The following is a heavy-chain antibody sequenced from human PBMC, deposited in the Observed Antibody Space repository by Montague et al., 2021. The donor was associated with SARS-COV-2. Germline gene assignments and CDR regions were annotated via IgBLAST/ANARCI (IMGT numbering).Heavy chain of an antibody. CDR1: GGSISDGGYS. Sequence: TLSLTCTVSGGSISDGGYSWTWIRQLPGKGLEWIGCIYYSGSTFYNPSLKSRLTISVDTSKNQFSLKLSSVTAADTAVYYCAREGGSFQLWLRGDDAYDLWGQGTMVTVSS. J-gene: IGHJ3*01. CDR2: IYYSGST. V-gene: IGHV4-31*03. CDR3: AREGGSFQLWLRGDDAYDL. D-gene: IGHD5-18*01.